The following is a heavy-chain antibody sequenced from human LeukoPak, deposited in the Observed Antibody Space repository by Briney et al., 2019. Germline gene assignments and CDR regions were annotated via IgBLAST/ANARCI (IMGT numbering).Heavy chain of an antibody. Sequence: PGRSLRLSCAASGLTFDDYAMHWVRQAPGKGLEWVSGISWNSGSIGYADSVKGRFTISRDNAKNSLYLQMNSLRAEDTALYYCAKVYNWNDMGAFDIWGQGTMVTVSS. CDR1: GLTFDDYA. CDR3: AKVYNWNDMGAFDI. D-gene: IGHD1-1*01. CDR2: ISWNSGSI. J-gene: IGHJ3*02. V-gene: IGHV3-9*01.